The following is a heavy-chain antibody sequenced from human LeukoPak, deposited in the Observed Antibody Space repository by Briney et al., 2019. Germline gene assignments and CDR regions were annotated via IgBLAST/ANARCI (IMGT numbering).Heavy chain of an antibody. CDR3: ARGGGLLCLGQSPNWFDS. J-gene: IGHJ5*01. Sequence: PGGSLRLSCVASGFTFSNYAMSWVRQAPGKGLEYLSTVSGGGGSKYYTDSVEGRFTISTDNSKCTVYLQISSLRVEDTAVYHCARGGGLLCLGQSPNWFDSWGQGTLVTVSS. V-gene: IGHV3-23*01. CDR2: VSGGGGSK. D-gene: IGHD3-10*01. CDR1: GFTFSNYA.